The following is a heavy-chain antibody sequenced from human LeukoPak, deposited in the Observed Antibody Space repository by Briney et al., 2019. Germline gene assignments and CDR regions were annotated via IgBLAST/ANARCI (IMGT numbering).Heavy chain of an antibody. CDR3: ARVPEDIVVVPAALPGY. D-gene: IGHD2-2*01. Sequence: ASVKVSCKASGYTFTSYGISWVRQAPGQGLEWMGWISAYNGNTNYAQKLQGRVTMTTDTSTSTAYMELRSLRSDDTAVYYCARVPEDIVVVPAALPGYWGQGTLVTVSS. J-gene: IGHJ4*02. CDR1: GYTFTSYG. V-gene: IGHV1-18*01. CDR2: ISAYNGNT.